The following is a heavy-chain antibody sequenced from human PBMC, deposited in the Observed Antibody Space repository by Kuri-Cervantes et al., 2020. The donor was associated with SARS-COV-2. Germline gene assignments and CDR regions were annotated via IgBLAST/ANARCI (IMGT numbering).Heavy chain of an antibody. CDR1: GGSFSGYY. CDR3: AIRRYSGYDENDAFDI. J-gene: IGHJ3*02. V-gene: IGHV4-34*01. Sequence: SETLSLTCAVYGGSFSGYYWSWIRQPPGKGLEWIGEINHSGSTYYNPSLKSRVTISVDTSKNQFSLKLSSVTAADTAVYYCAIRRYSGYDENDAFDIWGQGTMVTVSS. CDR2: INHSGST. D-gene: IGHD5-12*01.